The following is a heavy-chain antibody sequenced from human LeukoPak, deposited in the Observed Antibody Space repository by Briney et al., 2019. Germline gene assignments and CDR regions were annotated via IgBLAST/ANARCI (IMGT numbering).Heavy chain of an antibody. CDR3: ARGGSSLGFYDFWSGYYYFDY. J-gene: IGHJ4*02. V-gene: IGHV1-8*02. Sequence: ASVKVSCKASGYTFTSYGISWVRQAPGQGLEWMGWMNPNSGNTGYAQKFQGRVTMTRNTSISTAYMELSSLRSEDTAVYYCARGGSSLGFYDFWSGYYYFDYWGQGTLVTVSS. D-gene: IGHD3-3*01. CDR1: GYTFTSYG. CDR2: MNPNSGNT.